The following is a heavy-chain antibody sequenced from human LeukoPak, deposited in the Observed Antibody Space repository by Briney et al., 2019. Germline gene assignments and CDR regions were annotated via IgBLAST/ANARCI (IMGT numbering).Heavy chain of an antibody. CDR2: MNPNSGNT. Sequence: ASVKVSCKASGDTLSTHAVSWVRQATGQGLEWMGWMNPNSGNTGYAQKFQGRVTMTRNTSISTAYMELSSLRSEDTAVYYCARGLTGYSLVYWGYWGQGTLVTVSS. D-gene: IGHD3-9*01. V-gene: IGHV1-8*02. CDR3: ARGLTGYSLVYWGY. CDR1: GDTLSTHA. J-gene: IGHJ4*02.